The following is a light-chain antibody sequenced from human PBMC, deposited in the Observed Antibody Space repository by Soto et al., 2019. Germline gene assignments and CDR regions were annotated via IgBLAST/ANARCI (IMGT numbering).Light chain of an antibody. CDR1: QGIRND. Sequence: VGDRVTITFRASQGIRNDLGWYQQKPGKAPKLLIYAASSLQSGVPSRFSGSGSGTDFTLTISSLQPEDFATYYCLQDYNYPPTFGPGTKVDIK. CDR2: AAS. J-gene: IGKJ3*01. CDR3: LQDYNYPPT. V-gene: IGKV1-6*01.